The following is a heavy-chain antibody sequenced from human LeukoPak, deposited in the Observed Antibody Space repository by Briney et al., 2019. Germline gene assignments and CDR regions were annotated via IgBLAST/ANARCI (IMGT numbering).Heavy chain of an antibody. V-gene: IGHV4-30-4*08. Sequence: PSETLSLTCTVSGGSISSGDYYWSWIRQPPGKGLEWIGYIYYSGSTYYNPPLKSRVTISVDTSKNQFSLKLSSVTAADTAVYYCAREDRPPCSSTSCYPHDAFDIWGQGTMVTVSS. CDR2: IYYSGST. D-gene: IGHD2-2*01. CDR1: GGSISSGDYY. CDR3: AREDRPPCSSTSCYPHDAFDI. J-gene: IGHJ3*02.